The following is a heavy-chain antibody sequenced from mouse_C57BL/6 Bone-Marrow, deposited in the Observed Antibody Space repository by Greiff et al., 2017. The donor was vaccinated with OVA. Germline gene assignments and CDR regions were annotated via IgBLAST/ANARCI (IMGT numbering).Heavy chain of an antibody. Sequence: VQLQQSGAELVRPGASVKLSCTASGFNIKDDYMHWVKQRPEQGLEWIGWIDPENGDTEYASKFQGKATITADTSSNTAYLQLSSLTSEDTAVYCCTKGGSSYDYWGQGTTLTVSS. CDR2: IDPENGDT. CDR1: GFNIKDDY. CDR3: TKGGSSYDY. D-gene: IGHD1-1*01. V-gene: IGHV14-4*01. J-gene: IGHJ2*01.